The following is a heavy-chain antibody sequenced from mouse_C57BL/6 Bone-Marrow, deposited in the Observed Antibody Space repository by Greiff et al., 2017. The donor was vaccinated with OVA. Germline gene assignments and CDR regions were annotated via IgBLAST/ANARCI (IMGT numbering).Heavy chain of an antibody. V-gene: IGHV1-78*01. CDR1: GYTFTDHT. D-gene: IGHD1-1*01. Sequence: QVQLQQSDAELVKPGASVKISCKVSGYTFTDHTIHWMKQRPEQGLEWIGYIYPGDGSTKYNEKFKGKATLTADKSSSTAYMQLNSLTSEYSAVYLCERSESGIYYYGSSYRGGYFDVWGTGTTVTVSA. CDR3: ERSESGIYYYGSSYRGGYFDV. J-gene: IGHJ1*03. CDR2: IYPGDGST.